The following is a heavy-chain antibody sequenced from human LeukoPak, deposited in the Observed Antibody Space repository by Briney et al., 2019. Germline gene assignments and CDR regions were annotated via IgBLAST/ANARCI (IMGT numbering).Heavy chain of an antibody. V-gene: IGHV3-33*01. Sequence: GGSLRLSCAASGFTFSNYGMHWVRQAPGKGLEWVAVIWYDESNKYYADSVKGRFTISRDNPKNTLYLQMNSLRAEDTAVYYCARDSSSGARYFDYWGQGTLVTVSS. CDR1: GFTFSNYG. CDR2: IWYDESNK. D-gene: IGHD6-25*01. J-gene: IGHJ4*02. CDR3: ARDSSSGARYFDY.